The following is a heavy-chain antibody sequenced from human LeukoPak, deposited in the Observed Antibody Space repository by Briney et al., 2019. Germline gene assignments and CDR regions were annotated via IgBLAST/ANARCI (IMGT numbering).Heavy chain of an antibody. CDR1: GDSINSSDYY. Sequence: SETLSLTCTVSGDSINSSDYYWVWIRQPPGEGLEWIGTIYYSGSTDYKSSLKSRLTISVDSSKNQFSLKMISVTAADTGVYYCARHGNWDPFDYWGQGAMDTVSS. V-gene: IGHV4-39*01. CDR3: ARHGNWDPFDY. CDR2: IYYSGST. J-gene: IGHJ4*02. D-gene: IGHD7-27*01.